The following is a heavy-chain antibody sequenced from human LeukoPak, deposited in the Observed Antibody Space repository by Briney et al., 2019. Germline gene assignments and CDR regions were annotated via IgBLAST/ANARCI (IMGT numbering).Heavy chain of an antibody. CDR2: IYTSGST. CDR3: ARDGGFHAFDI. D-gene: IGHD3-3*01. Sequence: PGGSLRLSCAASGFSFSDYNMNWVRQAPGKGLEWIGRIYTSGSTNYNPSLKSRVTISVDTSKNQFSLKLSSVTAADTAVYYCARDGGFHAFDIWGQGTMVTVSS. J-gene: IGHJ3*02. V-gene: IGHV4-4*08. CDR1: GFSFSDYN.